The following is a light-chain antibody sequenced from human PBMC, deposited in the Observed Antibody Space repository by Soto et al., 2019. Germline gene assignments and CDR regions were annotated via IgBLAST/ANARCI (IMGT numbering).Light chain of an antibody. V-gene: IGKV1-5*01. J-gene: IGKJ1*01. CDR3: KRDTGYLLWT. CDR2: HAS. Sequence: RSSQSISRWLAWYQQKPGTAPKVLIYHASNLQSGVPSRFSGSASGTEFTITICSLHPADVAIYYCKRDTGYLLWTLAQGTKVDI. CDR1: QSISRW.